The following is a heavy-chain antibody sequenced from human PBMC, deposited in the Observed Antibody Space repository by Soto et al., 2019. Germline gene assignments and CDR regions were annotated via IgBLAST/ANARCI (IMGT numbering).Heavy chain of an antibody. J-gene: IGHJ4*02. CDR1: GGSISSYY. D-gene: IGHD5-18*01. V-gene: IGHV4-59*08. CDR2: IYYSGST. CDR3: ARHRAMVFDY. Sequence: ETLSLTCTVSGGSISSYYWSWIRQTPGKGLEWIGFIYYSGSTNYNPSLKSRVTISVDTSKNQFSLNLSSVTAADTAVYYCARHRAMVFDYWGQGTLVTVSS.